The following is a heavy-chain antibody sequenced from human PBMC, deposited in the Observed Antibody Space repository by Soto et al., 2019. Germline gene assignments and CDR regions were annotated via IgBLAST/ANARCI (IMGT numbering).Heavy chain of an antibody. Sequence: GSLRLSCAATGFTFSTYAMNWVRQAPGRGLEWLSSISGSGGSTYYADSVKGRFTISRDNSKNTLYLQMDSLRADDTAVYYCAKVPSGWYRYIDSWGQGTLVTVS. CDR1: GFTFSTYA. D-gene: IGHD6-19*01. CDR2: ISGSGGST. CDR3: AKVPSGWYRYIDS. V-gene: IGHV3-23*01. J-gene: IGHJ4*02.